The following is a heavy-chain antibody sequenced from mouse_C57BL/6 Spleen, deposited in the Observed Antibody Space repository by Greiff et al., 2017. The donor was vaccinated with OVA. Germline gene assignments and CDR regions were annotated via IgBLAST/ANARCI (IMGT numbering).Heavy chain of an antibody. D-gene: IGHD2-3*01. CDR3: ARHADGY. V-gene: IGHV5-6*01. CDR2: ISSGGSYT. CDR1: GFTFSSYG. Sequence: EVHLVESGGDLVKPGGSLKLSCAASGFTFSSYGMYWVRQTPDKRLEWIATISSGGSYTYYTDSVKGRFTLSRDNAKNTLYLQMSSLKSEDTAMYYCARHADGYWGQGTTLTVSS. J-gene: IGHJ2*01.